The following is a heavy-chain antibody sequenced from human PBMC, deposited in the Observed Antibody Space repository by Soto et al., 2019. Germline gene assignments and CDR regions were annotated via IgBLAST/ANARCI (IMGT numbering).Heavy chain of an antibody. CDR1: GGSFSGCY. D-gene: IGHD3-10*01. Sequence: PSETLSLTCAVYGGSFSGCYWSWIRQPPGKGLEWIGEINHSGSTNYNPSLKSRVTISVDTSKNQFSLKLSSVTAADTAVYYCAREVSYYGSGIGRDYYYYYTDVWGKGTTVTVSS. CDR3: AREVSYYGSGIGRDYYYYYTDV. J-gene: IGHJ6*03. V-gene: IGHV4-34*01. CDR2: INHSGST.